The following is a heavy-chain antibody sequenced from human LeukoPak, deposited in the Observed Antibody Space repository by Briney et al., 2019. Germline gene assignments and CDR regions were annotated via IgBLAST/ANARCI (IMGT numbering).Heavy chain of an antibody. J-gene: IGHJ6*03. D-gene: IGHD3-10*01. CDR1: GGSISSYY. V-gene: IGHV4-4*07. Sequence: PSETLSLTCTVSGGSISSYYWSWIRQPAGKGLEWIGRIYTSGSTNYNPSLTSRVTMSVDTSKNQFSLKLSSVTAADTAVYYCAREGFRDSAGYYYYYIDVWGTGTTVTVSS. CDR2: IYTSGST. CDR3: AREGFRDSAGYYYYYIDV.